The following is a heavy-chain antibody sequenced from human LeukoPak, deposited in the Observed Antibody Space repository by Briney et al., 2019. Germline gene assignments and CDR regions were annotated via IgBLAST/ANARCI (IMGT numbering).Heavy chain of an antibody. CDR3: AREGRQQLGGTYYYYMDV. D-gene: IGHD6-13*01. Sequence: SETLSLTCTVSGGSISSGDYYWSWIRQPAGKGLEWIGRIYTSGNTNYNPSLKSRVTISVDTSKNQFSLKLSSVTAADTAVYYCAREGRQQLGGTYYYYMDVWGKGTTVTVSS. CDR2: IYTSGNT. V-gene: IGHV4-61*02. CDR1: GGSISSGDYY. J-gene: IGHJ6*03.